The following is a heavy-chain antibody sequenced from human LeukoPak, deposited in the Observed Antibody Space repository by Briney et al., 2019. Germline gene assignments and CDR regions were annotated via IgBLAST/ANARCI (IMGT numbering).Heavy chain of an antibody. Sequence: ESLKISCKASGYTFTYFWIGWVRQMPGKGLEWVGIVYPSDSDIRYSPSFEGQVRISADKSISTAYLQWTSLRASDTATYYCARLIGGGRNWLNPWGQGTQVTVSS. CDR2: VYPSDSDI. CDR1: GYTFTYFW. CDR3: ARLIGGGRNWLNP. D-gene: IGHD1-26*01. V-gene: IGHV5-51*01. J-gene: IGHJ5*02.